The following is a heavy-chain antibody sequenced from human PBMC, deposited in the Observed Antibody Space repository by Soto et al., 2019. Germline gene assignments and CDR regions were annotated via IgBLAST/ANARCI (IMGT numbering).Heavy chain of an antibody. Sequence: QVQLVESGGGVVQPGRSLRLSCAASGFTFSSYGMHWVRQAPGKGLEWVAVISYDGSNKYYADSVKGRFTISRDNSKNTLYLQMNSLRAEDTAVYYCAKDDLGPRGHRDYYYYGMDVWGQGTTVTVSS. J-gene: IGHJ6*02. D-gene: IGHD7-27*01. CDR2: ISYDGSNK. CDR1: GFTFSSYG. CDR3: AKDDLGPRGHRDYYYYGMDV. V-gene: IGHV3-30*18.